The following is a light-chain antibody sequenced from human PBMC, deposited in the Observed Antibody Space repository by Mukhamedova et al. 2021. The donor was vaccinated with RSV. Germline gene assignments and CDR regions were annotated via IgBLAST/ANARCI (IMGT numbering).Light chain of an antibody. V-gene: IGLV1-40*01. CDR3: QSYDTSLSGVV. Sequence: DVHWYRQLPGTAPKLLIYGNNNRPSGFPDRFPGSKSGTSASLAITGLQAEDEADYYCQSYDTSLSGVVLGGGTKLTVL. CDR2: GNN. CDR1: D. J-gene: IGLJ2*01.